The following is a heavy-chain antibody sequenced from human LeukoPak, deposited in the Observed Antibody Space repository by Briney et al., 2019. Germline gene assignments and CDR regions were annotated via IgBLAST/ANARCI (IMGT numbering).Heavy chain of an antibody. J-gene: IGHJ4*02. D-gene: IGHD3-3*01. Sequence: SETLSLTCAVYGGSFSGYYWSWIRQPPGRGLEWIGEINHSGSTYYNPSLKSRVTISVDTSKNQFSLKLSSVTAADTAVYYCAVHILRFLEWSDWGQGTLVTVSS. CDR2: INHSGST. CDR3: AVHILRFLEWSD. V-gene: IGHV4-34*09. CDR1: GGSFSGYY.